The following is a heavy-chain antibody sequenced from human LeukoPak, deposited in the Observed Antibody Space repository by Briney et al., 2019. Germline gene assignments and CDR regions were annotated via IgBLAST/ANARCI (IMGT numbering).Heavy chain of an antibody. V-gene: IGHV3-20*04. J-gene: IGHJ4*02. Sequence: GGSLRLSCAASGFTFDDYGMSWVRQAPGKGLEWVSGINWNGGSTGYADSVKGRFTISRDNAKNPLYLQMNSLRAEDTALYYCARSGLYYYDSSGLGYWGQGTLVTVSS. D-gene: IGHD3-22*01. CDR1: GFTFDDYG. CDR2: INWNGGST. CDR3: ARSGLYYYDSSGLGY.